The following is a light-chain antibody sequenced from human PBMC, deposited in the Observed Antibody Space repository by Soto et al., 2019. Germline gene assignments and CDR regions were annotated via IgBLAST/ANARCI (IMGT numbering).Light chain of an antibody. V-gene: IGLV2-14*01. CDR1: SNDIGTYNY. CDR3: SSYTSSSTLV. CDR2: EVS. J-gene: IGLJ2*01. Sequence: QSVLTQPASASGSPGQSITISCTGTSNDIGTYNYISWYQQHQGKAPKLMIYEVSDRPSGVSNRFSGSKSGNTASLTISGLQAEDEADYYCSSYTSSSTLVFGGGTQLTV.